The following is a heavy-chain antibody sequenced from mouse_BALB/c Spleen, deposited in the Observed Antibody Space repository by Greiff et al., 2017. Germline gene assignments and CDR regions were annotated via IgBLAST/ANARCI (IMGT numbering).Heavy chain of an antibody. V-gene: IGHV5-6-4*01. CDR1: GFTFSSYT. CDR3: TRDRAKDY. J-gene: IGHJ2*01. Sequence: EVQLVESGGGLVKPGGSLKLSCAASGFTFSSYTMSWVRQTPEKRLEWVATISSGGSYTYYPDSVKGRFTISRDNAKNTLYLQMSSLKSEDTAMYYCTRDRAKDYWGQGTTLTVSS. D-gene: IGHD3-3*01. CDR2: ISSGGSYT.